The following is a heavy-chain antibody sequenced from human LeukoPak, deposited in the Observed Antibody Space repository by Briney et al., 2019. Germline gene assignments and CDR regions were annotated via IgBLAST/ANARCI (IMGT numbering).Heavy chain of an antibody. J-gene: IGHJ4*02. CDR1: GGSFSGYY. V-gene: IGHV4-34*01. CDR2: INHSGST. CDR3: ARGRAKSLSCDY. D-gene: IGHD5/OR15-5a*01. Sequence: SETLSLTCAVYGGSFSGYYWSWIRQPPGKGLEWIGEINHSGSTNYNPSLKSRVTISVDTSKNQFSLKLSSVTAADTAVYYCARGRAKSLSCDYWGQGTLVTVSS.